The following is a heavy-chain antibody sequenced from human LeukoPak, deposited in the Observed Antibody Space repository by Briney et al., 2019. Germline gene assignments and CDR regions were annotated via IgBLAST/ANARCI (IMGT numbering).Heavy chain of an antibody. CDR3: AKDPERKVVPAAIGY. CDR2: IHQHGSKE. D-gene: IGHD2-2*02. V-gene: IGHV3-7*03. Sequence: GGSLRLSCTTAGFNCAYWMGWVRQAPGKGLEWVANIHQHGSKENYLDSVKGRFTISRDNAKSSIYLQMNSLRAEDTAVYYCAKDPERKVVPAAIGYWGQGTLVTVSS. CDR1: GFNCAYW. J-gene: IGHJ4*02.